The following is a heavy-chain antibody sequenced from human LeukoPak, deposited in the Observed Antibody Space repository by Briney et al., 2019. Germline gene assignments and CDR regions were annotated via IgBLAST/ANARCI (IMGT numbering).Heavy chain of an antibody. Sequence: GGSLRLSCAGSGFILNNYAMHWVRQPPGKGLEWVSGISWNSGSIDYADSVKGRFTISRDNAKNSLYLQMNSLRVEDTAFYYCAKDNRRHYTSGPNPDSLHWGQGALVTVSS. J-gene: IGHJ4*02. D-gene: IGHD6-19*01. CDR1: GFILNNYA. CDR3: AKDNRRHYTSGPNPDSLH. V-gene: IGHV3-9*01. CDR2: ISWNSGSI.